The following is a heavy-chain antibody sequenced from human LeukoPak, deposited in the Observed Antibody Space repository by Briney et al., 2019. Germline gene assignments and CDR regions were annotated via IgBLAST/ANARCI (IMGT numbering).Heavy chain of an antibody. CDR3: ARGPGGRIAARLLGY. D-gene: IGHD6-6*01. CDR1: GYTFTSYG. CDR2: MNPNSGNT. V-gene: IGHV1-8*02. J-gene: IGHJ4*02. Sequence: GASVKVSCKASGYTFTSYGISWVRQAPGQGLEWMGWMNPNSGNTGYAQKFQGRVTMTRNTSISTAYMELSSLRSEDTAVYYCARGPGGRIAARLLGYWGQGTLVTVSS.